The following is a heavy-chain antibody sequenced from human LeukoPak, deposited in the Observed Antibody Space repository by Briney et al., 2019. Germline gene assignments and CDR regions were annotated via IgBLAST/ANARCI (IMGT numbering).Heavy chain of an antibody. D-gene: IGHD6-6*01. V-gene: IGHV1-2*02. J-gene: IGHJ4*02. CDR1: GYTFTGYY. CDR2: INPNSSGT. Sequence: ASVKVSCKXSGYTFTGYYMHWVRQAPGQGLEWMGWINPNSSGTNYAQKFQGRVTMTRDTSISTAYMELSRLRSDDTAVYYCATSSSSDYFDYWGQGTLATVSS. CDR3: ATSSSSDYFDY.